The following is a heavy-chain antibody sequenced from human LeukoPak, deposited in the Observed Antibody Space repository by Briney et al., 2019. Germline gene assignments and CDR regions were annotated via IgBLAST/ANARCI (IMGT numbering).Heavy chain of an antibody. CDR2: IIPILGIA. D-gene: IGHD5-24*01. CDR3: ARDFTQTVEMATIDAFDI. CDR1: GGTFSSYA. V-gene: IGHV1-69*04. J-gene: IGHJ3*02. Sequence: GASVKVSCKASGGTFSSYAISWVRQAPGQGLEWMGRIIPILGIANYAQKFQGRVTITADKSTSTAYVELSSLRSEDTAVYYCARDFTQTVEMATIDAFDIWGQGTMVTVSS.